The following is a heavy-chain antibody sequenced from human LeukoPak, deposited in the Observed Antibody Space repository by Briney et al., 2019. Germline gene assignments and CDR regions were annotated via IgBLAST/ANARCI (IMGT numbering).Heavy chain of an antibody. Sequence: PGGCLRLSCAASGFSFSSYWMHWVRQAPGEGPVRVSRIKSDGSSTSYADSVKGRFTISRDNAKNTLYLQMNSLGVEDTAVYYCARESTVGRTQTDAFDMWGQGTMVTVSS. CDR3: ARESTVGRTQTDAFDM. CDR2: IKSDGSST. V-gene: IGHV3-74*01. CDR1: GFSFSSYW. D-gene: IGHD1-26*01. J-gene: IGHJ3*02.